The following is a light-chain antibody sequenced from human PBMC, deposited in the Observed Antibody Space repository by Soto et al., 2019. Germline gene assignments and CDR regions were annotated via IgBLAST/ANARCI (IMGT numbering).Light chain of an antibody. CDR2: GAS. Sequence: EIVMTQSPSTLSVSPGERATLSCRASQSVSNNLAWYQQKPGQAPRLLIYGASTRATGIPARFSGSGSGTEFTLTISSLQSEDFAVYYCQQYNNWPPWTFGQGTKVEIK. J-gene: IGKJ1*01. CDR3: QQYNNWPPWT. V-gene: IGKV3-15*01. CDR1: QSVSNN.